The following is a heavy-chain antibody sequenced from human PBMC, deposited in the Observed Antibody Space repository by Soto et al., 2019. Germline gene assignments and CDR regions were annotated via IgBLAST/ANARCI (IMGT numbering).Heavy chain of an antibody. D-gene: IGHD3-10*01. CDR3: ARGVRPRDFDY. CDR2: IIPILGIA. J-gene: IGHJ4*02. V-gene: IGHV1-69*02. Sequence: QVQLVQSGAAVKKPGSSVKVSCKASGGTFSSYTISWVRQAPGQGLEWMGRIIPILGIANYAQKFQGRVTITADKSTSTAYMELSSLRSEDTAVYYCARGVRPRDFDYWGQGTLVTVSS. CDR1: GGTFSSYT.